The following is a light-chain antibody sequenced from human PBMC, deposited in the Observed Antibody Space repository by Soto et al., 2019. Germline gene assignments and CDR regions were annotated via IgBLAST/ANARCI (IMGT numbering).Light chain of an antibody. CDR2: DAS. Sequence: EIVLTQSPATLSLSPGERATLSCRASQSVSSYLAWYQQKPGQAPRLLIYDASNRATGIPARFSGSGSGTDFTLTINSLEPEDFAVFYCQQYESSPWTFGQGTKVEVK. CDR3: QQYESSPWT. J-gene: IGKJ1*01. V-gene: IGKV3-11*01. CDR1: QSVSSY.